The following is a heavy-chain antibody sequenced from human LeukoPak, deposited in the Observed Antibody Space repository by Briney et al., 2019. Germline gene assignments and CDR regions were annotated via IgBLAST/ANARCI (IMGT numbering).Heavy chain of an antibody. Sequence: SVKVSCKASGGTFSSYAISWVRQAPGQGLEWMGGIIPIFGTANYAQKFQGRVTITADESTSTAYMELSSLRSEDTAVYYCARGPPALCLGVGRLFDYWGQGTLVTVSS. CDR1: GGTFSSYA. V-gene: IGHV1-69*01. CDR3: ARGPPALCLGVGRLFDY. CDR2: IIPIFGTA. D-gene: IGHD3-10*02. J-gene: IGHJ4*02.